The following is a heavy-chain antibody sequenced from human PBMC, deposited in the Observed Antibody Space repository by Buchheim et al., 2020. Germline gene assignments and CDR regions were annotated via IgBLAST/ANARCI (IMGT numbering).Heavy chain of an antibody. CDR3: AKDHELYSYGPTGPVLDY. CDR2: ISGSGGST. Sequence: EVQLLESGEGLVQPGGSLRLSCAASGFTFSSYAMSWVRQAPGKGLDWVSAISGSGGSTYYADSVKGRFTISRDNSKNTRYLQMNSLRAEDTAVYYCAKDHELYSYGPTGPVLDYWGQGTL. CDR1: GFTFSSYA. V-gene: IGHV3-23*01. D-gene: IGHD5-18*01. J-gene: IGHJ4*02.